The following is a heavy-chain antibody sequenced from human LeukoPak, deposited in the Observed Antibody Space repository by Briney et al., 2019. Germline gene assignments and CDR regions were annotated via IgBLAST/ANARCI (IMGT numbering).Heavy chain of an antibody. Sequence: GRSLRLSCAASGFTFSSYEMNWVRQAPGKGLEWISYSSSSGYTTQYADSVEGRFTISRDNTKNSLYLQMNSLRAEDTAVYYCARELGASGFDYWGQGTLVTVSS. D-gene: IGHD2-15*01. CDR3: ARELGASGFDY. CDR2: SSSSGYTT. J-gene: IGHJ4*02. V-gene: IGHV3-48*03. CDR1: GFTFSSYE.